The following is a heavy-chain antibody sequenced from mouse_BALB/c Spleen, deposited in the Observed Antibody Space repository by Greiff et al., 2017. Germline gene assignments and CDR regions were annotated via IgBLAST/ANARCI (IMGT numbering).Heavy chain of an antibody. J-gene: IGHJ3*01. D-gene: IGHD1-2*01. CDR1: GFTFSSYA. V-gene: IGHV5-9-3*01. Sequence: EVHLVESGGGLVKPGGSLKLSCAASGFTFSSYAMSWVRQTPEKRLEWVATISSGGSYTYYPDSVKGRFTISRDNAKNTLYLQMSSLRSEDTAMYYCARHDAATFAYWGQGTLVTVSA. CDR3: ARHDAATFAY. CDR2: ISSGGSYT.